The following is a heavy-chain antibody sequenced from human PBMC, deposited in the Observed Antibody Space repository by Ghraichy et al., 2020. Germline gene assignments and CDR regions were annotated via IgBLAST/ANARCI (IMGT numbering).Heavy chain of an antibody. V-gene: IGHV4-59*01. Sequence: SETLSLTCTVSGGSISSYYYCTWIRRPPGKGLEWIGYMHSSGTAYYNPSLKSRVTISLDTSQNQFSLNLRYVSAADTAIYYCARAPQFYYGVDVWGQGSTVTVSS. J-gene: IGHJ6*02. CDR3: ARAPQFYYGVDV. CDR1: GGSISSYY. CDR2: MHSSGTA.